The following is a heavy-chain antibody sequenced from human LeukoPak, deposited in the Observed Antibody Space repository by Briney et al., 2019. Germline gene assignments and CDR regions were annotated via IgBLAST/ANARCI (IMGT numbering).Heavy chain of an antibody. CDR2: IYHSGTT. CDR3: AKGGSHLSRDPFLPFDP. V-gene: IGHV4-38-2*02. CDR1: LYSISSGYY. Sequence: SETLSLTCSVSLYSISSGYYWGWIRQSPGKGLEWIGSIYHSGTTYYNPSLKTRVAISVDVSKNQFSLKLSSVTAADTAVYYCAKGGSHLSRDPFLPFDPWGQGTLVIVSS. J-gene: IGHJ5*02. D-gene: IGHD2/OR15-2a*01.